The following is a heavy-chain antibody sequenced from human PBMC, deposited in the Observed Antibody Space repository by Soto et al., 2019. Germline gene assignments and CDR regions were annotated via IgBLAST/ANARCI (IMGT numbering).Heavy chain of an antibody. D-gene: IGHD1-26*01. CDR1: GGTFSSYT. Sequence: QVQLVQSGAEVKKPGSSVKVSCKASGGTFSSYTISWVRQAPGQGLEWMGRIIPILGIANYAQKFQGRVTITADKSTSTDYMELSSLRSEDTAVYYCARDGHSGSLEYFDYWGQGTLVTVSS. CDR3: ARDGHSGSLEYFDY. J-gene: IGHJ4*02. V-gene: IGHV1-69*08. CDR2: IIPILGIA.